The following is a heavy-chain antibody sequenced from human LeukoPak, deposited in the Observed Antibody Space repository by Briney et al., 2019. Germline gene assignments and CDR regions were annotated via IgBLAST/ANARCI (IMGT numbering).Heavy chain of an antibody. CDR1: GGSFSGYY. V-gene: IGHV4-34*01. CDR3: ARSRPYYYGSGSYYKFRWFDP. D-gene: IGHD3-10*01. CDR2: INHSGST. Sequence: SSETLSLTCTVYGGSFSGYYWSWIRQPPGKGLEWTGEINHSGSTNYNPSLKSRVTISVDTSKNQFSLKLSSVTAADTAVYYCARSRPYYYGSGSYYKFRWFDPWGQGTLVTVSS. J-gene: IGHJ5*02.